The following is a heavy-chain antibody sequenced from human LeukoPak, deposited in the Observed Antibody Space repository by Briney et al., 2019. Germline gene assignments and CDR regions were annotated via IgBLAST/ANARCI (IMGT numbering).Heavy chain of an antibody. V-gene: IGHV3-21*01. Sequence: GGSLRLSCSASGFTFERYSMNWVRQAPGKGLEWVSSISSSSRYIYYADSVKGRFTISRDNAKKSLYLQMNSLRAEDTAVYYCARDISGLRYIFDYWRRARWSPSPQ. CDR3: ARDISGLRYIFDY. J-gene: IGHJ4*02. D-gene: IGHD3-9*01. CDR2: ISSSSRYI. CDR1: GFTFERYS.